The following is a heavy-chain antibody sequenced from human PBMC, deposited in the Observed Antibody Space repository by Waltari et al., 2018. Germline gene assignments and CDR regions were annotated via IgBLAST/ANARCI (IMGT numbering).Heavy chain of an antibody. CDR3: AREELMEAYYYYGMDV. CDR2: ISYDGSNK. Sequence: VRQAPGKGLEWVALISYDGSNKYYVDSVKGRFTISRDNSKNTLYLQMNSLRAEDTAVYFCAREELMEAYYYYGMDVWGQGTTVTVSS. J-gene: IGHJ6*02. D-gene: IGHD1-1*01. V-gene: IGHV3-30*04.